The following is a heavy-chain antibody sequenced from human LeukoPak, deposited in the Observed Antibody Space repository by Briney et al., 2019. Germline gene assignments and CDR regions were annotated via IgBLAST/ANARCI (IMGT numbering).Heavy chain of an antibody. CDR3: AREGPRIAAAGTASDY. V-gene: IGHV1-69*04. CDR2: IIPILGIA. CDR1: GGTFSSYA. J-gene: IGHJ4*02. D-gene: IGHD6-13*01. Sequence: SVKVSCKASGGTFSSYAISWVRQAPGQGLEWMGRIIPILGIANYAQKFQGRVTITADKSTSTAYMELSSLRSEDTAVYYCAREGPRIAAAGTASDYWGQGTLVTVSS.